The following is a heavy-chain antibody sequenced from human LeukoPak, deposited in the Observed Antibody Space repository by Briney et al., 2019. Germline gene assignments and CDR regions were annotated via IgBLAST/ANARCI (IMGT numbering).Heavy chain of an antibody. D-gene: IGHD5-12*01. Sequence: SETLSLTCAVYGGSFSGYYWSWIRQPPGKGLEWIGEINHSGSTNYNPSLKSRVTLSVDTSKNQFSLKLSSVTAADTAVYYCARASHSGYDDYYYYYGMDVWGQGTTVTVSS. J-gene: IGHJ6*02. V-gene: IGHV4-34*01. CDR3: ARASHSGYDDYYYYYGMDV. CDR2: INHSGST. CDR1: GGSFSGYY.